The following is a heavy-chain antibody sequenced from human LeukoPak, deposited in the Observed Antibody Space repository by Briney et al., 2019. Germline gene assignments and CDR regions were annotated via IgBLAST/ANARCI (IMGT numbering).Heavy chain of an antibody. J-gene: IGHJ5*02. Sequence: TETLSLTCAVYGGSFSGYYWSWIRQPPGKGLEWIGEINHSGSTNYNPSLKSRVTISVDTSKNQFSLKLSSVTAADTAVYYCARGSPYGRNWFDPWGQGTLVTVSS. CDR1: GGSFSGYY. D-gene: IGHD3-10*01. CDR3: ARGSPYGRNWFDP. V-gene: IGHV4-34*01. CDR2: INHSGST.